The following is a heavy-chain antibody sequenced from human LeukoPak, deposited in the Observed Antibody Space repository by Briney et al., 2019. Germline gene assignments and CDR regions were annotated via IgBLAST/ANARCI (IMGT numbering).Heavy chain of an antibody. CDR3: AKDRVFSGYDGFDY. V-gene: IGHV3-30*02. CDR1: GFTFSSYG. Sequence: GGSLRLSCAASGFTFSSYGMQWVRQAPGKGLEWVAFIRYDGSNKYYADSGKGRFTIYRDNTKTTLYLQMNSLRAEDTAVYYCAKDRVFSGYDGFDYWGQGTLVTVSS. CDR2: IRYDGSNK. J-gene: IGHJ4*02. D-gene: IGHD5-12*01.